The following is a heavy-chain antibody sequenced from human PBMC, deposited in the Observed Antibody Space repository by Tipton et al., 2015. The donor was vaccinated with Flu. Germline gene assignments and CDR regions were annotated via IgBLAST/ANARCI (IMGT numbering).Heavy chain of an antibody. D-gene: IGHD6-13*01. CDR1: GYTFTGYY. Sequence: QLVQSGAEVKKPGASVKVSCKASGYTFTGYYIHWVRQAPGQGLEWMGWINPNSGGTDYAQKFQGRVTMTRDTSISTAYMELSRLTSDDTALYYCTIKGSMAATGSDYWGQGTLVTVSS. J-gene: IGHJ4*02. V-gene: IGHV1-2*02. CDR2: INPNSGGT. CDR3: TIKGSMAATGSDY.